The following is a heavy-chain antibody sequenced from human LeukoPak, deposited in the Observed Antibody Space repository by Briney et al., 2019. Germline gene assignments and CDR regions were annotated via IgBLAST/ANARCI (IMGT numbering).Heavy chain of an antibody. CDR2: IYTSGST. J-gene: IGHJ4*02. CDR1: GGSISSYY. Sequence: PSETLSLTRTVSGGSISSYYWSWIRQPPGKGLEWIGYIYTSGSTNYNPSLKSRVTMSVDTSKNQFSLKLSSVTAADTAVYYCARVTAGYYTLWGQGTLVTVSS. CDR3: ARVTAGYYTL. V-gene: IGHV4-4*09. D-gene: IGHD3-3*01.